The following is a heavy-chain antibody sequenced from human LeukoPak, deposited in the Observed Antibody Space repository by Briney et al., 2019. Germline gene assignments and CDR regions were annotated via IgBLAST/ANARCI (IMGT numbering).Heavy chain of an antibody. Sequence: SQTLSLTCAISGDSVSSNSAAWSWIRQSPSRGLEWLGRTYYRSKWHNEYAPSVKSRIIINPDTSKNQFSLQLNPVTPEDTAVYYCAKLGDSSTWGQGTLVTVSS. D-gene: IGHD6-19*01. CDR2: TYYRSKWHN. CDR3: AKLGDSST. V-gene: IGHV6-1*01. CDR1: GDSVSSNSAA. J-gene: IGHJ5*02.